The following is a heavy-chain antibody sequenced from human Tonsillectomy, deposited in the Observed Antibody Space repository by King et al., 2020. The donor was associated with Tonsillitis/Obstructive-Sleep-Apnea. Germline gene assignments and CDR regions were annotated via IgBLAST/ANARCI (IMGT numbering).Heavy chain of an antibody. CDR1: GFTVSNNY. CDR3: ARNRKDMSTNYYFDY. Sequence: VQLVESGGGLIQPGGSLRLSCAASGFTVSNNYMSWVRQAPGKGLEWVSVIYTGGFTYYADSVRGRFTISSDNSKNTLYLQMNSLRADDTAVYYCARNRKDMSTNYYFDYWGQGTLVTVSS. J-gene: IGHJ4*02. V-gene: IGHV3-53*01. CDR2: IYTGGFT.